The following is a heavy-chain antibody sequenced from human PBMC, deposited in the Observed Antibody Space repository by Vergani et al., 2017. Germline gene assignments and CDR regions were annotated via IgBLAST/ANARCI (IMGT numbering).Heavy chain of an antibody. J-gene: IGHJ5*02. CDR2: TWYDGNNK. D-gene: IGHD1-14*01. CDR1: GSTFIQDG. CDR3: AGDLRLLYNRFDP. V-gene: IGHV3-33*01. Sequence: QVQLVESGGGVVQPGRSLRFSCAAPGSTFIQDGMHWARQAPGKGLEWVAVTWYDGNNKQYADSVKGRFTISRDNYKSTMYLQMNSLRDEDTGVYYCAGDLRLLYNRFDPWGQGTLVTVSS.